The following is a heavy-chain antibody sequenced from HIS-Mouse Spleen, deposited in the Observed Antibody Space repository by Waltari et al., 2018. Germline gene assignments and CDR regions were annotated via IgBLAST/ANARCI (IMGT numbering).Heavy chain of an antibody. D-gene: IGHD5-12*01. Sequence: EVQLVESGGGLVQPGGSLRLSCAASGFTVSSYWMSWVRQVPGKGLEWVAKRKQDGGEKYYVDSVKGRFTISRDKAKNSLYLQMNSLRAEDTAVYYCARERRGPGWFDPWGQGTLVTVSS. J-gene: IGHJ5*02. CDR1: GFTVSSYW. V-gene: IGHV3-7*01. CDR3: ARERRGPGWFDP. CDR2: RKQDGGEK.